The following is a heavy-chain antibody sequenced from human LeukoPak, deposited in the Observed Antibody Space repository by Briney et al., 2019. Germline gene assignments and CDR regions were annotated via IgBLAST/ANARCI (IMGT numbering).Heavy chain of an antibody. V-gene: IGHV3-66*02. J-gene: IGHJ6*03. Sequence: GGSLRLSCAASGFTVSSNYMSWVRQAPGKGLEWVSVIYSGDNTYYADSVKGRFTISRDNSKNTLYPQMNSLRAEDTAVYYCARATFWSGYQRDSWYMDIWGKGTTVTVSS. CDR3: ARATFWSGYQRDSWYMDI. CDR1: GFTVSSNY. D-gene: IGHD3-3*01. CDR2: IYSGDNT.